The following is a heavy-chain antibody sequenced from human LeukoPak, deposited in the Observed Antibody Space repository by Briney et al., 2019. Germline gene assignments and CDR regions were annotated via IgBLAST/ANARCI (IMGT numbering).Heavy chain of an antibody. CDR3: ARDKAATGTYNWFDP. Sequence: SETLSLTCTVSGGSISTYYWSWIRQPAEKGLEWIGRIYPSGSTNYNPSLKSRVTMSVDTSKNQISLKLSSVTAADTAVYYCARDKAATGTYNWFDPWGQGTLVTVSS. J-gene: IGHJ5*02. D-gene: IGHD4-17*01. V-gene: IGHV4-4*07. CDR1: GGSISTYY. CDR2: IYPSGST.